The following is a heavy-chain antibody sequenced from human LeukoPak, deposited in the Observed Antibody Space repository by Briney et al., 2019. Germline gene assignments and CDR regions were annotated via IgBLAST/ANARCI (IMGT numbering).Heavy chain of an antibody. V-gene: IGHV3-7*01. CDR3: AREGTSQSLAY. CDR2: IKQDGSEK. J-gene: IGHJ4*02. Sequence: GGSLRLSCAASGFTFSNAWMSWVRQAPGKGLEWVANIKQDGSEKYYVDSVKGRFTISRDNAKNSLYLQMNSLRAEDTAVYYCAREGTSQSLAYWGQGTLVTVSS. D-gene: IGHD3-10*01. CDR1: GFTFSNAW.